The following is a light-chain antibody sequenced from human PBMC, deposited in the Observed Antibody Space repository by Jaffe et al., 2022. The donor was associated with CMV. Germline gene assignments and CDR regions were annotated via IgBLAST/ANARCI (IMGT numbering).Light chain of an antibody. CDR2: GAS. CDR3: QQYGRAPGT. Sequence: EIVLTQSPGTLSLSPGERATLSCRASQSVSNSYLAWYQQKPGQAPRLLIYGASSRATGIPDRFSGSGSGIDFTLTINTLEPEDFAVYYCQQYGRAPGTFGQGTKVGIK. CDR1: QSVSNSY. V-gene: IGKV3-20*01. J-gene: IGKJ1*01.